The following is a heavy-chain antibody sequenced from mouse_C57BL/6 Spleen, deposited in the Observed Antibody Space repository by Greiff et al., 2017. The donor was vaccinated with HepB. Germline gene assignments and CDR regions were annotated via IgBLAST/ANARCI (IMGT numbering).Heavy chain of an antibody. CDR1: GYTFTSYG. V-gene: IGHV1-81*01. D-gene: IGHD2-5*01. Sequence: QVQLQQSGAELARPGASVKLSCKASGYTFTSYGISWVKQRTGQGLEWIGEIYPRSGNTYYNEKFKGKATLTADKSSSTAYMELRSLTSEDSAVYFCARWGDSNYHYDFDYCGQGTTLTVSS. J-gene: IGHJ2*01. CDR3: ARWGDSNYHYDFDY. CDR2: IYPRSGNT.